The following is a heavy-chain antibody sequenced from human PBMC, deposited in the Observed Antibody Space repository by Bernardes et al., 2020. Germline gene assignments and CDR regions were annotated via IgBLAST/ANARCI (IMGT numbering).Heavy chain of an antibody. CDR2: IWYDGSNK. V-gene: IGHV3-33*01. CDR3: ARGIAHIVVVIAMENYYYGRDV. CDR1: GFTFSSYG. D-gene: IGHD2-21*01. J-gene: IGHJ6*02. Sequence: GGSLRLSCAASGFTFSSYGMHWVRQAPGKGLEWVAVIWYDGSNKYYADSVKGRFTISRDNSKNTLYLQMNSLRAEDTAVYYCARGIAHIVVVIAMENYYYGRDVWGQGTTVTVSS.